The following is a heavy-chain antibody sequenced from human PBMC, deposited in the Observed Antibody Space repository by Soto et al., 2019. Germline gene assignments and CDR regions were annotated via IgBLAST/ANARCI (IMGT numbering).Heavy chain of an antibody. Sequence: SVKVSCKASGGTFSSYAISWVRQAPGQGLEWMGGIIPIFGTANYAQKFQGRVTITADESTSTAYMELSSLRSEDTAVYYCASMTTVTEDLDYWGQGTLVTVSS. J-gene: IGHJ4*02. CDR1: GGTFSSYA. D-gene: IGHD4-4*01. V-gene: IGHV1-69*13. CDR3: ASMTTVTEDLDY. CDR2: IIPIFGTA.